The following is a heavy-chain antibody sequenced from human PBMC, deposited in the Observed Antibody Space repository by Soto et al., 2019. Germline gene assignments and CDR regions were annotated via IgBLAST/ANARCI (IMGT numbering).Heavy chain of an antibody. CDR2: ITAYNGNT. J-gene: IGHJ4*02. Sequence: QPAQPGPEPPKPGASPNASCKAPASTPSTFGITWVRQAPGQGLEWMGWITAYNGNTNYAQNFQGRVTMTTDTSTSTAYMEVRSLRSDDTAVYYCARGVGQWNYWGQGTLVTVSS. V-gene: IGHV1-18*01. CDR1: ASTPSTFG. CDR3: ARGVGQWNY. D-gene: IGHD1-26*01.